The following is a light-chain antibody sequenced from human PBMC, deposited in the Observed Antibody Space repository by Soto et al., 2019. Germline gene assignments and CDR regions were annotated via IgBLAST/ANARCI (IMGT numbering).Light chain of an antibody. CDR3: QQHFSAPYT. CDR1: QSVLYSSNNKNY. J-gene: IGKJ3*01. CDR2: WAS. V-gene: IGKV4-1*01. Sequence: DLVMTQSPDSLAVSLGEMATINCKSSQSVLYSSNNKNYLTLYQQKPGQPPKLLISWASTRESGITDRFSGSGSGTDFTLTINSLQAEDVAVYYCQQHFSAPYTFGPGTEVHIK.